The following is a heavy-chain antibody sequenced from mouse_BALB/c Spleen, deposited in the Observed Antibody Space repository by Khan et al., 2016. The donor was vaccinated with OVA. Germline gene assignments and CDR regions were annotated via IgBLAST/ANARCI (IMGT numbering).Heavy chain of an antibody. J-gene: IGHJ2*01. Sequence: QIQLVQSGPELKKPGETVRISCKASGYTFTDYGMNWVKQAPGKGLKWMGWINSYIGEQTYADEFKGRFAFSLETAASTANVQINNLKNEDMATYVCSRYRGNYLLDLWGQDTTLTVSS. V-gene: IGHV9-1*02. CDR1: GYTFTDYG. CDR2: INSYIGEQ. CDR3: SRYRGNYLLDL. D-gene: IGHD2-1*01.